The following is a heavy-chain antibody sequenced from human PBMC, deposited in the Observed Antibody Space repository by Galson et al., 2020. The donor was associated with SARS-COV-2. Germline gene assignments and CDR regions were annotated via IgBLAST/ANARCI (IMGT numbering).Heavy chain of an antibody. D-gene: IGHD3-16*01. V-gene: IGHV4-31*03. CDR2: IDYSGST. Sequence: SETLSLTCTVSGGSVSSGAYFWSWVRQHPGKGLEWIGYIDYSGSTYYIPSLRSRVTISLDTSKNELSLRLSSVTAADTAIYYCARDRKNYEEDSDKTHYLGAFDFWGPGTLVTVSS. CDR1: GGSVSSGAYF. CDR3: ARDRKNYEEDSDKTHYLGAFDF. J-gene: IGHJ3*01.